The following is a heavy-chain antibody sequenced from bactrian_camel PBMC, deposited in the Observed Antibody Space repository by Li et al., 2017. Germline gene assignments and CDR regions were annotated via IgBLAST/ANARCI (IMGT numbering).Heavy chain of an antibody. J-gene: IGHJ4*01. D-gene: IGHD3*01. V-gene: IGHV3S55*01. Sequence: HVQLVESGGGSVQAGGSLRLSCAASRVTDARFCMGWFRQAPGKGREEREPVAVISSRGIITYDDRVKDRYIISKDNPRNRLSLQMNNLQPEDTAMYYCGLDQWVCSSASLVSRWGQGTQVTVS. CDR3: GLDQWVCSSASLVSR. CDR2: ISSRGII. CDR1: RVTDARFC.